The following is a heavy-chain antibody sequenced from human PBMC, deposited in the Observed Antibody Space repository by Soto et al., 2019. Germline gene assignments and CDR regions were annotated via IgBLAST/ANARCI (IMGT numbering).Heavy chain of an antibody. D-gene: IGHD4-4*01. CDR3: ERVISNYEVPQYYYYYYGMDV. CDR2: IDPSDSYT. CDR1: GYSFTSYW. V-gene: IGHV5-10-1*01. Sequence: GESLKISCKGSGYSFTSYWISWVRQMPGKGLEWMGRIDPSDSYTNYSPSFQGHVTISADKSISTAYLQWSSLKASDTAMYYCERVISNYEVPQYYYYYYGMDVWGQGTTVTVSS. J-gene: IGHJ6*02.